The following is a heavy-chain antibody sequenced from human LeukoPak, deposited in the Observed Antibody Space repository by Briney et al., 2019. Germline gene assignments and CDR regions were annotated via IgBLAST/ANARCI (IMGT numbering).Heavy chain of an antibody. CDR1: GGSFSGYY. D-gene: IGHD2-2*01. CDR2: INHSGST. Sequence: SETLSLTCAVYGGSFSGYYWSWIRQPPGKGLEWIGEINHSGSTNYNPSLKSRVTISVDMSKNQFSLKLSSVTAADTAVYYCARGPPAKPGTGYYYGMDVWGQGTTVTVSS. V-gene: IGHV4-34*01. CDR3: ARGPPAKPGTGYYYGMDV. J-gene: IGHJ6*02.